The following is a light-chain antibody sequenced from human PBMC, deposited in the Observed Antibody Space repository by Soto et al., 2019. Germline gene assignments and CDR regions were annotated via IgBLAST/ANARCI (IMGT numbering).Light chain of an antibody. J-gene: IGLJ1*01. Sequence: QSVLTQPASVSGSPGQSITISCSGTSSDVGRYNYVSWYQQHPGKAPKLMIYEVNNRPSGVSNRFSGSKSDNTASLTISGLQAEDEADYYCCSYTTSSTYVFGTGTKATVL. CDR3: CSYTTSSTYV. CDR2: EVN. CDR1: SSDVGRYNY. V-gene: IGLV2-14*01.